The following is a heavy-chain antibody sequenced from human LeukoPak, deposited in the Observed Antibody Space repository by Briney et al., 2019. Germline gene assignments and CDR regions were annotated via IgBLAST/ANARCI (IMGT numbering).Heavy chain of an antibody. CDR1: GFTFSSYW. V-gene: IGHV3-74*01. CDR2: INSDGSST. D-gene: IGHD3-16*01. J-gene: IGHJ4*02. Sequence: GGSLRLSCAASGFTFSSYWMHWVRQAPGKGLVWVSRINSDGSSTSYADSVKGRFTISRDNAKNPMYLQMNSMRAEDTAVYYCARGGAYYFDYWGQGTLVTVSS. CDR3: ARGGAYYFDY.